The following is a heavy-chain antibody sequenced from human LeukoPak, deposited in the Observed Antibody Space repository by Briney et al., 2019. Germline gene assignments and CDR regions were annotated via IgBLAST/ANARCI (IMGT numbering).Heavy chain of an antibody. D-gene: IGHD5-18*01. CDR1: GFTVSSNY. J-gene: IGHJ4*02. Sequence: PGESLRLSCAASGFTVSSNYMSWVRQAPGKGLEWVSVIYSGGSTYYADSVKGRFTISRHNSKNTLYLQMNSLRAEDTAVYYCAREDWSGGYSYGISSWGQGTLVTVSS. CDR2: IYSGGST. CDR3: AREDWSGGYSYGISS. V-gene: IGHV3-53*04.